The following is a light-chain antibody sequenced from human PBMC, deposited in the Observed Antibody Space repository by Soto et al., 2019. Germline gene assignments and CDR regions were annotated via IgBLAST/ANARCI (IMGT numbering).Light chain of an antibody. J-gene: IGLJ2*01. CDR3: CSCTSSGARVV. Sequence: QSALTQPASVSGSPGQSITISCTGTSSDVGGYDYVSWYQQYPGKGPKLLIFDVNNRPSGVSNRFSGSKSGNTASLTISGLQAEDEADYHCCSCTSSGARVVFGGGTKLTVL. CDR1: SSDVGGYDY. CDR2: DVN. V-gene: IGLV2-14*01.